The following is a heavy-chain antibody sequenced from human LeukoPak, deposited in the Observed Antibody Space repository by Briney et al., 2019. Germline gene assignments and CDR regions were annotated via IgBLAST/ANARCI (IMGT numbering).Heavy chain of an antibody. D-gene: IGHD3/OR15-3a*01. CDR1: DGSIRTYY. CDR2: IYYRGDI. V-gene: IGHV4-59*03. Sequence: SETLSLTSSVSDGSIRTYYWSWIRQSPGQGLEWIGNIYYRGDINYNPSLKSRVIISIDTSKNQFSLKVTSLTAADTAVYYCATNKDWAEADWGQGTLVTVSS. J-gene: IGHJ4*02. CDR3: ATNKDWAEAD.